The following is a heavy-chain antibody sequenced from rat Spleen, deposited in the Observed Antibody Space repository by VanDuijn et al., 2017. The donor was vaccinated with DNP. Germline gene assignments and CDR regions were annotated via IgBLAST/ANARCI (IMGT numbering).Heavy chain of an antibody. V-gene: IGHV2-30*01. D-gene: IGHD1-4*01. CDR2: IWTGGST. Sequence: QVQLKESGPGLVQPSQTLSLTCTVSGFSLTSYNVHWVRQPTGKGLEWMGVIWTGGSTDYNSALKSRLSISRDTSKSQVFLKMNSLQTEDIATYYCARDPGHYYFDYWGQGVMVTVSS. CDR3: ARDPGHYYFDY. CDR1: GFSLTSYN. J-gene: IGHJ2*01.